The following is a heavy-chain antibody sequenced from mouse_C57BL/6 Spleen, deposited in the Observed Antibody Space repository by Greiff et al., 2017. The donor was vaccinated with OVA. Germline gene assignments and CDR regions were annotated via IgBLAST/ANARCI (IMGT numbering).Heavy chain of an antibody. Sequence: QVQLQQSGAELVRPGTSVTVSCKASGYAFTNYLIEWVKQRPGQGLEWIGVIIPGSGGTNYNEKFKGKATLTADKSSSPAYMQLSSLTSEDSAVYCCARESYDPFAYWGQGTLVTVSA. CDR3: ARESYDPFAY. V-gene: IGHV1-54*01. J-gene: IGHJ3*01. CDR2: IIPGSGGT. CDR1: GYAFTNYL. D-gene: IGHD2-12*01.